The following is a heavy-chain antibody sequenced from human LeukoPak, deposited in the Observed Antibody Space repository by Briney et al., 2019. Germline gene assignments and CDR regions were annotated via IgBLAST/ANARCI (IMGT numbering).Heavy chain of an antibody. CDR2: ISGYNGNT. CDR1: GYTFTNYG. Sequence: ASVKVSCKASGYTFTNYGITWVRQAPGQGLEWMGWISGYNGNTNYAQKLQGRVTMTTDTSTSTAYMELRSLRSDDTAVYYCAREINFPQLATIFGVVIGWFDPWGQGTLVTVSS. V-gene: IGHV1-18*01. D-gene: IGHD3-3*01. J-gene: IGHJ5*02. CDR3: AREINFPQLATIFGVVIGWFDP.